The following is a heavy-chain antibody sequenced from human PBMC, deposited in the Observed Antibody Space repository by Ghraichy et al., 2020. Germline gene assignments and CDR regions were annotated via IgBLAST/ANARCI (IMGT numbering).Heavy chain of an antibody. CDR3: ARVTYYPVWVTYHFGMDV. CDR1: GFTFSTYW. CDR2: IKQDGSEK. J-gene: IGHJ6*02. D-gene: IGHD3-16*02. Sequence: GGSLRLSCAASGFTFSTYWMRCVRQAPGKGLEWVGHIKQDGSEKYYVDSVKGRFTISRDNAKNSLYLQMNRLRAEDTAVFYCARVTYYPVWVTYHFGMDVWGHGTTVTVSS. V-gene: IGHV3-7*01.